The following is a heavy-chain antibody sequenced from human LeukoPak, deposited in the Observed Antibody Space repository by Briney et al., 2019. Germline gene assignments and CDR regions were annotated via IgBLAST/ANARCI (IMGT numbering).Heavy chain of an antibody. CDR1: GGSFSGYY. D-gene: IGHD3-3*01. V-gene: IGHV4-30-2*01. Sequence: NPSETLSLTCVVYGGSFSGYYWSWIRQPPGKGLEWIGYIYHSGSTYYNPSLKSRVTISVDRSKNQFSLKLSSVTAADTAVYYCARDSGSGYYDAFDIWGQGTMVTVSS. J-gene: IGHJ3*02. CDR3: ARDSGSGYYDAFDI. CDR2: IYHSGST.